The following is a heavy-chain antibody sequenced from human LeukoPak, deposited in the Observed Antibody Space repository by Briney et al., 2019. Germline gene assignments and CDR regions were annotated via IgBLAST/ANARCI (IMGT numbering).Heavy chain of an antibody. CDR3: ARDGLARIAVAGRKGDHFDY. V-gene: IGHV3-23*01. CDR1: GFTFSRHA. CDR2: LSGTGGST. J-gene: IGHJ4*02. D-gene: IGHD6-19*01. Sequence: GGSPRLSCEASGFTFSRHAMSWVRQAPGKGLEWVSSLSGTGGSTYYADSVKGRFTISRDNSKNTLYLQMNSLRAEDTAVYYCARDGLARIAVAGRKGDHFDYWGQGTLVTVSS.